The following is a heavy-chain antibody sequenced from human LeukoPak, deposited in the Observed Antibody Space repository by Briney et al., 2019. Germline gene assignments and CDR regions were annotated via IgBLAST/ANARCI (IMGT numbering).Heavy chain of an antibody. V-gene: IGHV3-30*18. Sequence: PGRSLRLSCAASGFTFSSYGMHWVRQAPGKGLEWVAVISYDGSNKYYADSVKGRFTISRDNSKNTLYLQMNSLRAEDTAVYYCAKDQYDFWSGYYYYYYYGMDVWGQGTTVTVSS. D-gene: IGHD3-3*01. J-gene: IGHJ6*02. CDR2: ISYDGSNK. CDR3: AKDQYDFWSGYYYYYYYGMDV. CDR1: GFTFSSYG.